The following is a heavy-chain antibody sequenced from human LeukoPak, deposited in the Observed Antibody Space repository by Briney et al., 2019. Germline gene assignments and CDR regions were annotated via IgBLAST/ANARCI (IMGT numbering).Heavy chain of an antibody. D-gene: IGHD5-18*01. CDR2: ITSGSSII. J-gene: IGHJ4*02. CDR3: ARGYSYLQPFGY. CDR1: GFTFSSYE. Sequence: PGGSLRLSCAASGFTFSSYEMNWVRQAPGKGLEWISYITSGSSIIYYADSVKGRFTISRDNAKNSLYLQMSSLRAEDTAVYYCARGYSYLQPFGYWGQGTLVTVSS. V-gene: IGHV3-48*03.